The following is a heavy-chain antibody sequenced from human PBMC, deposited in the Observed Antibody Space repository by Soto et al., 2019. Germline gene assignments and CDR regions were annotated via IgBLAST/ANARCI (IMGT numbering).Heavy chain of an antibody. Sequence: VGSLRPSCAASGFTFSSYPMTWVRQAPGKGLEWVSVISGSGGTTYYADSVKGRFTISRDNSKTTLYLQMNSLRAEDTAVYFCAKKAGVGAAPFDYWGLGTLVTVS. D-gene: IGHD1-26*01. J-gene: IGHJ4*02. CDR3: AKKAGVGAAPFDY. V-gene: IGHV3-23*01. CDR2: ISGSGGTT. CDR1: GFTFSSYP.